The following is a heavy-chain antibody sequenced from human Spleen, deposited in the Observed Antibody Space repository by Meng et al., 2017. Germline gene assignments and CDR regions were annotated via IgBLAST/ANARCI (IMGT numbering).Heavy chain of an antibody. D-gene: IGHD4-11*01. CDR3: ARGPTTMAHDFDY. J-gene: IGHJ4*02. V-gene: IGHV4-34*01. CDR1: GGSFSDYY. Sequence: VQLQQWGAGLLKPSETIALTCVVSGGSFSDYYWSWIRQPPGKGLEWIGEINHSGSTNYNPSLESRATISVDTSQNNLSLKLSSVTAADSAVYYCARGPTTMAHDFDYWGQGTLVTVSS. CDR2: INHSGST.